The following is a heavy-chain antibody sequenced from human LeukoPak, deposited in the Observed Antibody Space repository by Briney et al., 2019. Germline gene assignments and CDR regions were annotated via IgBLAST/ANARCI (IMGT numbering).Heavy chain of an antibody. CDR2: ISGLGGSA. V-gene: IGHV3-23*01. Sequence: SGGSLRLSCVASGFIFNNYAMNWVRQAPGKGLEWVSGISGLGGSAYYAASVKGRFIISRDNSGNTLFFQLTNLRVEDTAVYYCARVTVPIGAFDIWGQGTMVTVSS. J-gene: IGHJ3*02. D-gene: IGHD4-17*01. CDR1: GFIFNNYA. CDR3: ARVTVPIGAFDI.